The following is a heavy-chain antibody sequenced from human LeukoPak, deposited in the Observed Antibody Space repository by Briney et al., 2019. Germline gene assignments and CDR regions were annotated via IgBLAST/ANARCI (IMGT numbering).Heavy chain of an antibody. CDR3: ARVLGYDRGVIDY. V-gene: IGHV1-8*01. Sequence: ASVKVSRKASGYTLTSYDINWVRQAPGQGVEGVGWMNPNSGNTGYAQKFQGRVTMTRNTSISTAYMELSSLRSEDTAVYYCARVLGYDRGVIDYWGQGTLVTVSS. D-gene: IGHD3-10*02. CDR1: GYTLTSYD. CDR2: MNPNSGNT. J-gene: IGHJ4*02.